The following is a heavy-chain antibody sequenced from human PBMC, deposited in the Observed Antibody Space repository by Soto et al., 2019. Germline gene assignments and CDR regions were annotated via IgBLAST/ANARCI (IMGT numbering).Heavy chain of an antibody. D-gene: IGHD3-9*01. J-gene: IGHJ5*02. Sequence: QVQLVQSGAEVKKPGASVKVSCKASGYTFTSYYMHWVRQAPGQGLEWMGIINPSGGSTSYAQKFQGRVTMTRDTSTSTVYMELSSLRSEDTAVYYCARDDYDILTSHKKIDPWGQGTLVTVSS. CDR2: INPSGGST. CDR3: ARDDYDILTSHKKIDP. V-gene: IGHV1-46*03. CDR1: GYTFTSYY.